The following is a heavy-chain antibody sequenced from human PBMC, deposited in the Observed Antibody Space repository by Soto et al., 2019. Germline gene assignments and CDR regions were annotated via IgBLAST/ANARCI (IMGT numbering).Heavy chain of an antibody. V-gene: IGHV3-74*01. CDR2: INSDGTTI. CDR3: THCSGESCHGGYFGMYV. CDR1: GFTFSGYW. J-gene: IGHJ6*02. D-gene: IGHD2-15*01. Sequence: EAQVLESGGGEVQPGGSLRLSCAGSGFTFSGYWMHWVSQSPGKGLVWVSRINSDGTTIAYADSVKGRFTISRDNPKNTLYLQMSSRRAEDTAVYACTHCSGESCHGGYFGMYVWGQETRFTVSS.